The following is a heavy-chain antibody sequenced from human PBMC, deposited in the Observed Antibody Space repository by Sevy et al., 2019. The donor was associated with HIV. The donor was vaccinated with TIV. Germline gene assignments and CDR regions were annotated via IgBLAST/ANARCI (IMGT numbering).Heavy chain of an antibody. CDR1: GYTFSSYD. CDR2: MNPNSGNI. D-gene: IGHD1-26*01. V-gene: IGHV1-8*01. J-gene: IGHJ4*02. CDR3: ARAGGLVDQGFDF. Sequence: ASVKVSCKASGYTFSSYDINWVRQATGQGLEWMGWMNPNSGNIDYAQKFQGRVTMTRDTSISTVYMALSSLRSEDTAVYYCARAGGLVDQGFDFWGQGTLVTVSS.